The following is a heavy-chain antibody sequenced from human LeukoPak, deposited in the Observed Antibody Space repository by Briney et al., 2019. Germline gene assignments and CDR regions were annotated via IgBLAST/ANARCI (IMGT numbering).Heavy chain of an antibody. V-gene: IGHV3-9*01. Sequence: PGGSLRLSCAASGFTFDDYGVHWVRQAPGKGLEWVSGISWNSGKIGYADSVKGRFTISRDNAKNSLYLQMDSLRGEDTAFYYCARMSGWYDRNWFDPWGQGTLVTVSS. CDR2: ISWNSGKI. J-gene: IGHJ5*02. CDR3: ARMSGWYDRNWFDP. D-gene: IGHD6-19*01. CDR1: GFTFDDYG.